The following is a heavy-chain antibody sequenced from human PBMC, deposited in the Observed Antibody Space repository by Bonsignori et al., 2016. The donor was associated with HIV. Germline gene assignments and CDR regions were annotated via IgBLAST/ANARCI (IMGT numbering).Heavy chain of an antibody. J-gene: IGHJ4*02. CDR3: ARGEFAGFWAGSYMKYFDY. V-gene: IGHV1-69*10. CDR2: IIPVLTIA. D-gene: IGHD3/OR15-3a*01. Sequence: WVRQAPGQGLEWMGGIIPVLTIANYAQNFHGRVTFTADESASTVYMELTSLRSEDTAVYYCARGEFAGFWAGSYMKYFDYWGQGSLVTVSS.